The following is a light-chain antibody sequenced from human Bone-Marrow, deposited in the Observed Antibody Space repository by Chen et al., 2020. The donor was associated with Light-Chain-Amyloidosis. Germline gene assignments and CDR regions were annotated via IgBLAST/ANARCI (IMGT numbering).Light chain of an antibody. CDR2: DTS. J-gene: IGLJ3*02. CDR1: AGAVTSGHY. V-gene: IGLV7-46*01. CDR3: LLSYSGAWV. Sequence: QSVLNQEPSLTVSPGGTVLLNVGSSAGAVTSGHYPYWFQQKPGHAPRTLIYDTSNKHSWTPARFSGSLLGGKAALTLSGAQPEDEAEYYCLLSYSGAWVFGGGNKLTVL.